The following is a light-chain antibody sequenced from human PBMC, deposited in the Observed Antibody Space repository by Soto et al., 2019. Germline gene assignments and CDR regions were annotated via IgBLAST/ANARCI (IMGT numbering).Light chain of an antibody. J-gene: IGKJ1*01. CDR2: GAS. CDR1: QSVSSN. Sequence: EIVMTQSPATLSVSPGERATLSCRASQSVSSNLAWYQQKPGQAPRLLIYGASTWATGIPARFSGSGSGTEFTLTISSLQSDDIAVDYCQLYNNWPRAFGQGTKV. CDR3: QLYNNWPRA. V-gene: IGKV3-15*01.